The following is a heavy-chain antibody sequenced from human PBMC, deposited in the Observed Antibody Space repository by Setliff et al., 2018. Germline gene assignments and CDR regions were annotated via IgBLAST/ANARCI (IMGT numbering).Heavy chain of an antibody. Sequence: SVKVSCKASGGTFTNYGVSRVRQAPGQGLEWMGGTIPLFGTTDYAQKFHGRVTIITDESTSTAYMELSSLTSDDTAVYYCAREGVDTRSSTDYRYYMDVWGKGTTVTVS. J-gene: IGHJ6*03. CDR2: TIPLFGTT. CDR3: AREGVDTRSSTDYRYYMDV. D-gene: IGHD5-18*01. CDR1: GGTFTNYG. V-gene: IGHV1-69*05.